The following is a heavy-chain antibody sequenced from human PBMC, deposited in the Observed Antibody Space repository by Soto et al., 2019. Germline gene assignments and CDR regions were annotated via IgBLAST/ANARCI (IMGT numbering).Heavy chain of an antibody. J-gene: IGHJ5*02. CDR2: ISSSSSYI. V-gene: IGHV3-21*01. D-gene: IGHD6-13*01. Sequence: EVQLVESGGGLVKPGGSLRLSCAASGFTFSSYSMNWVRQAPGTGLEWVSSISSSSSYIYYADSVKGRFTNSRDNAKNHLYLQMNSLRAEYTAVYYCARVVEQELVLGWFDPWGEGTVVTVPS. CDR1: GFTFSSYS. CDR3: ARVVEQELVLGWFDP.